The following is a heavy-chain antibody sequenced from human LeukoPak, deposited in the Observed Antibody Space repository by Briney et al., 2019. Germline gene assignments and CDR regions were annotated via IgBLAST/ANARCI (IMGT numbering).Heavy chain of an antibody. Sequence: GASVNVSCKASGYTFTTYGMNWVRQVPGQGLEWMGWINTDTGNPTYAQGFTGRFVFSLDTSVSTAYLQISSLQTEDTAVYYCARAGRGFCRDINCSIEHWGQGTLVTASS. CDR1: GYTFTTYG. CDR2: INTDTGNP. V-gene: IGHV7-4-1*02. CDR3: ARAGRGFCRDINCSIEH. D-gene: IGHD2-15*01. J-gene: IGHJ4*02.